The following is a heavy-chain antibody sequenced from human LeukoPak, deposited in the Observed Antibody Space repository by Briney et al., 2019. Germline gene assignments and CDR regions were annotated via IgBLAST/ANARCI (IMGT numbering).Heavy chain of an antibody. J-gene: IGHJ3*02. CDR2: INSDGSST. V-gene: IGHV3-74*01. CDR1: GFTFSSYW. D-gene: IGHD5-12*01. CDR3: AGGIYYSIIFDI. Sequence: PGGSLRLSCAASGFTFSSYWMHWVRQAPGKGLVWVSRINSDGSSTSYADSVKGRFTISRENAKNTLYLQMNSLRAEDTAVYYCAGGIYYSIIFDIWGQGTMVTVSS.